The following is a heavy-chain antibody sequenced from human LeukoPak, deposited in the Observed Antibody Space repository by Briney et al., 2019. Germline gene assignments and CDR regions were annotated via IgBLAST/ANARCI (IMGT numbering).Heavy chain of an antibody. D-gene: IGHD6-13*01. CDR2: MNPNSGNT. Sequence: ASVKVSCKASGYTFTSYGINWVRQATGQGLEWMGWMNPNSGNTGYAQKFQGRVTMTRNTSISTAYMELSSLRSEDTAVYYCARELSSSWYGSDYWGQGTLVTVSS. J-gene: IGHJ4*02. CDR1: GYTFTSYG. CDR3: ARELSSSWYGSDY. V-gene: IGHV1-8*02.